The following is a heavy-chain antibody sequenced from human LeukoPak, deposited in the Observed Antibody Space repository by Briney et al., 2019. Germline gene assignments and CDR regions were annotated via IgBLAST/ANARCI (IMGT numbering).Heavy chain of an antibody. CDR3: ARDQGSADY. CDR2: INGNGGST. J-gene: IGHJ4*02. Sequence: GGSLRLSCAASGFDFDDYGMTWVRQAPGKGLEWVSGINGNGGSTGYADSVRGRFIISRDNAKNYVHLQMDSLRAEDRAVYYCARDQGSADYWGQGTLVTFSS. V-gene: IGHV3-20*04. CDR1: GFDFDDYG.